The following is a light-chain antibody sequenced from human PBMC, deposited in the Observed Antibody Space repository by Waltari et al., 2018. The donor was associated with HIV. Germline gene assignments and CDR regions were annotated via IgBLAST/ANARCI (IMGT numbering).Light chain of an antibody. CDR1: SSDVGGSNY. V-gene: IGLV2-14*01. CDR2: EVS. J-gene: IGLJ1*01. CDR3: SSYTSSSTDYV. Sequence: QSALTQPASVSGSPGQSITISCTGTSSDVGGSNYVSWYQQHPGKAPKLMIYEVSNRPSGVSNRFSGSKSGNTASLTISGLQAEDEADYYCSSYTSSSTDYVFGTGTKVTVL.